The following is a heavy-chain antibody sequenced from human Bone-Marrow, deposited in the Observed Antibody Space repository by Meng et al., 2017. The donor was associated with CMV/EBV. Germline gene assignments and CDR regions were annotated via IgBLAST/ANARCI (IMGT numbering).Heavy chain of an antibody. J-gene: IGHJ6*02. V-gene: IGHV3-30-3*01. CDR1: GFTFSSYA. CDR2: ISYDGSNK. Sequence: GGSLRLSCAISGFTFSSYAMHWVRQAPGKGLEWVAVISYDGSNKYYADSVKGRFTISRDNSKNTLYLQMNSLRAEDTAVYYCARDFWLPYSGSYIGYYYGMDVWGQGTTVTVSS. D-gene: IGHD1-26*01. CDR3: ARDFWLPYSGSYIGYYYGMDV.